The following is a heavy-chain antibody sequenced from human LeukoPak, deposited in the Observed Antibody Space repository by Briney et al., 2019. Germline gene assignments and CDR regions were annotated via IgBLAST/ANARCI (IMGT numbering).Heavy chain of an antibody. Sequence: PGGSLRLSCAASGFTFSYYGMHWVRQAPGKGLEWVAVISYDGSNKYYADSVKGRFTISRGNSKNTLYLQMNSLRAEDTAVYYCARVLNYYDSSGYYFSYWGQGTLVTVSS. V-gene: IGHV3-30*03. D-gene: IGHD3-22*01. CDR2: ISYDGSNK. CDR3: ARVLNYYDSSGYYFSY. J-gene: IGHJ4*02. CDR1: GFTFSYYG.